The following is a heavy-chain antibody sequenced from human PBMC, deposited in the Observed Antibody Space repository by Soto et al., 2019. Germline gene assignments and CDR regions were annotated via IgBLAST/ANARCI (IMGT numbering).Heavy chain of an antibody. CDR2: ISSDGSNR. D-gene: IGHD1-26*01. CDR1: GFTFNEYG. V-gene: IGHV3-30*18. CDR3: AKKYDGTYYAGADS. Sequence: HVQLVESGGGVVQPGRSLRLSCAASGFTFNEYGMHWVRQAPGKGLEWVAVISSDGSNRHYADSVKGRFTISRDNSKNTLYLQMSSLRADATAVYYCAKKYDGTYYAGADSWGQGTLVTVSS. J-gene: IGHJ4*02.